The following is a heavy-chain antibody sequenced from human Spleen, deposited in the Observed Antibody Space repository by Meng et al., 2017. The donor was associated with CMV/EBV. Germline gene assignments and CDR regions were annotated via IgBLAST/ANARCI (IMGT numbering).Heavy chain of an antibody. CDR2: ISITGATL. J-gene: IGHJ4*02. Sequence: GESLKISCAVSGFTFSDYYMSWFRQAPGKGLEWISYISITGATLKYADSVKCRFTISRDNAKNLLFLPMNSLGAEETAVYYCATDQYFRASVVVPTAPVWGQGTLVTVSS. V-gene: IGHV3-11*01. D-gene: IGHD2-2*01. CDR3: ATDQYFRASVVVPTAPV. CDR1: GFTFSDYY.